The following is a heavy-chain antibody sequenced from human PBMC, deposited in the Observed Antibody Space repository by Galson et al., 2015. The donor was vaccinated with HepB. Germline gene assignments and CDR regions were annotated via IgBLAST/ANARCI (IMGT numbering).Heavy chain of an antibody. J-gene: IGHJ4*02. CDR3: AKGSGWELPFDY. CDR2: ISGSGGST. D-gene: IGHD1-26*01. Sequence: SLRLSCAASGFTFSGYAMSWVRQAPGKGLEWVSAISGSGGSTYYADSVKGRFTISRDNSKNTLYLQMNSLRAEDTAVYYCAKGSGWELPFDYWGQGTLVTVSS. CDR1: GFTFSGYA. V-gene: IGHV3-23*01.